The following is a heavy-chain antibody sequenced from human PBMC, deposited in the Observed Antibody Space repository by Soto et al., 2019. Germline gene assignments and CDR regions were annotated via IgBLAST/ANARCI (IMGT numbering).Heavy chain of an antibody. CDR2: ISAYNGNT. D-gene: IGHD3-10*01. Sequence: ASVKVSCEASGYTFTSYGISWVRQAPGQGLEWMGWISAYNGNTNYAQKLQGRVTISRDNAKNSLYLEMNSLRVEDTAVYYCARDWGGLGYWGQGTLVTVSS. J-gene: IGHJ4*02. CDR3: ARDWGGLGY. V-gene: IGHV1-18*01. CDR1: GYTFTSYG.